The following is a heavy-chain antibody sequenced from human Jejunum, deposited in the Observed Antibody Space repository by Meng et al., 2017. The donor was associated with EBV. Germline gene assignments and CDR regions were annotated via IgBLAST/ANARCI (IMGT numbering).Heavy chain of an antibody. D-gene: IGHD5-12*01. CDR1: GGSVNSGNFY. J-gene: IGHJ4*02. V-gene: IGHV4-61*01. CDR3: AGLRYSGYDRAFDY. CDR2: IYYSGST. Sequence: QVSLQVSGPGLVKPPGTLVPTCTVSGGSVNSGNFYWSWIRQPPGKGLEWIGYIYYSGSTNYIPSLKSRVTISLDTSKNQFSLKLSSVTAADTAVYYCAGLRYSGYDRAFDYWGQGALVTVSS.